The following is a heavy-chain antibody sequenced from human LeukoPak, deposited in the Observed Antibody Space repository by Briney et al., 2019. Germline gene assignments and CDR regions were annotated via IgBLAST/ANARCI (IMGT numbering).Heavy chain of an antibody. CDR1: GFTITRYW. V-gene: IGHV3-74*01. D-gene: IGHD1-26*01. Sequence: PGGSLRLSCAASGFTITRYWMHWVRQAPGKGLVWVSRINGDGSSTSYADSVKGRFTISRDNAKNTLYLQMNSLRAEDTAVYYCATDKSYSFDSWGQGTLVTVSS. CDR2: INGDGSST. J-gene: IGHJ4*02. CDR3: ATDKSYSFDS.